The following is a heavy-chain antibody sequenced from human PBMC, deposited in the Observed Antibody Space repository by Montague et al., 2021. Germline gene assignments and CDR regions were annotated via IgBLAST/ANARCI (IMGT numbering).Heavy chain of an antibody. CDR3: AKDRGDSSGWPIFDY. CDR1: GFTFSRFA. Sequence: SLRLSCAASGFTFSRFAMSWVRQAPGKGLEWVSIIHRRGSPTYYGDSVKGRFTIPRDDSKNMLYLQLNSLRAEDTAVYYCAKDRGDSSGWPIFDYWGQGTLVTVSS. V-gene: IGHV3-23*03. J-gene: IGHJ4*02. D-gene: IGHD6-19*01. CDR2: IHRRGSPT.